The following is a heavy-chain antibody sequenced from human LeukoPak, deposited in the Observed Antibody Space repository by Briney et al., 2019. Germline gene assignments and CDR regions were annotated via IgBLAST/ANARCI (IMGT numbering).Heavy chain of an antibody. CDR1: GFTFSSYS. CDR2: ISSSSSTI. Sequence: GGSLRLSCAASGFTFSSYSMNWVRQAPGKGLEWVSYISSSSSTIYYADSVKGRFTISRDNAKNSLYLQMNSLRAEDTAVYYCASFTVVTQGYFDYWGQGTLVTVSS. V-gene: IGHV3-48*01. CDR3: ASFTVVTQGYFDY. J-gene: IGHJ4*02. D-gene: IGHD4-23*01.